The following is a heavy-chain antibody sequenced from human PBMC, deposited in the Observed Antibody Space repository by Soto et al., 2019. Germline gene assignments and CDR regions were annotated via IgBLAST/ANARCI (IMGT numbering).Heavy chain of an antibody. CDR3: AKDYYGSGSYFDY. V-gene: IGHV3-30*18. Sequence: PGGSLRLSCAASGFTFSSYGMHWVRQAPGKGLEWVAVISYDGSNKYYADSVKGRFTISRDNSKNTLYLQMNSLRAEDTAVYYCAKDYYGSGSYFDYWGQGTLVTVSS. D-gene: IGHD3-10*01. CDR1: GFTFSSYG. CDR2: ISYDGSNK. J-gene: IGHJ4*02.